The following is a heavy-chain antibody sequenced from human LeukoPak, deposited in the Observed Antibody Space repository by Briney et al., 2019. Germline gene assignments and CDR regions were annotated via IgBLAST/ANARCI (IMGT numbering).Heavy chain of an antibody. D-gene: IGHD1-14*01. J-gene: IGHJ3*02. V-gene: IGHV3-43D*03. CDR2: ISWDGGST. Sequence: GGSLRLSCAASGFTFDDYAMHWVGQAPGKGLEWVSLISWDGGSTYYADSVKGRFTISRDNSKNSMYLQMNSLRAQDTALYYCAKGEDNRDAFDIWGQGTMVTVSS. CDR1: GFTFDDYA. CDR3: AKGEDNRDAFDI.